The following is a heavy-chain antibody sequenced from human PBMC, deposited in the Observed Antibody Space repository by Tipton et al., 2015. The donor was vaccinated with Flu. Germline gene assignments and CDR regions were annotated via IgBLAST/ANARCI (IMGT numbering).Heavy chain of an antibody. Sequence: LRLSCSVSIGSFSINTFYWGWIRQPPGKGLEWIGSIYYSGSTYYNPSLKSRVTISVDTSKNQFSLKLSSVTAADTAVYYCAREGRREQLALDYWGQGTLVTVSS. V-gene: IGHV4-39*07. CDR3: AREGRREQLALDY. J-gene: IGHJ4*02. CDR1: IGSFSINTFY. D-gene: IGHD6-6*01. CDR2: IYYSGST.